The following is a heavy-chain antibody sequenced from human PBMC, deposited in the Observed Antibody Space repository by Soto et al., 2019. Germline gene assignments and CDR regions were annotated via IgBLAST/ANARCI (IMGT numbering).Heavy chain of an antibody. J-gene: IGHJ3*02. CDR3: ARTIPDLDCINGVCAHDAFDI. D-gene: IGHD2-8*01. CDR2: ISAYNGNT. CDR1: GYTFTSYG. Sequence: QVQLVQSGAEVKKPGASVKVSCKASGYTFTSYGISWVRQAPGQGLEWMGWISAYNGNTNYAQKLQGRVTMTTDTSTSTAYMELRSLRSDDTAVYYCARTIPDLDCINGVCAHDAFDIWGQGTMVTVSS. V-gene: IGHV1-18*01.